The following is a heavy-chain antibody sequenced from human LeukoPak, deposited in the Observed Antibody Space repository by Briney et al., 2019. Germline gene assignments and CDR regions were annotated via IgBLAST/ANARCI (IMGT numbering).Heavy chain of an antibody. V-gene: IGHV3-30*02. J-gene: IGHJ4*02. CDR1: GFTFSSYG. CDR2: IRYDGSNK. CDR3: AKETIEDGYGDY. D-gene: IGHD5-24*01. Sequence: PGGSLRLSCAASGFTFSSYGMHWVRQAPGKGLEWVAFIRYDGSNKYYADSVKGRFTISIDNSKNTLYLQMNSLRAEDTAAYYCAKETIEDGYGDYWGQGTLVTVSS.